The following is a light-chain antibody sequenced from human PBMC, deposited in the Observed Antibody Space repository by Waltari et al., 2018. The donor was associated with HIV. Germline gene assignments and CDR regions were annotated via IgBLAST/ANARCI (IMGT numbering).Light chain of an antibody. CDR2: GAS. J-gene: IGKJ1*01. V-gene: IGKV3-15*01. CDR3: QQYSNWPRT. Sequence: EIVMTQSPATLSVSPGVRVTLSCRASQSVSSNLAWYQQKPGQAPRLLIYGASARATGIPATFSGSGSGTDFTLTVSNLQSEDFATYYCQQYSNWPRTFGNGTKVEI. CDR1: QSVSSN.